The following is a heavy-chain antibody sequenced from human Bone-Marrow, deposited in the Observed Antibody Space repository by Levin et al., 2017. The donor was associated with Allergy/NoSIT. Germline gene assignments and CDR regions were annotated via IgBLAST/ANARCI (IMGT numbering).Heavy chain of an antibody. Sequence: ASVKVSCKASGCIFSTYIISWVRQAPGQGLEWMGGIDPIFGTTHYAQKLQGRITMTANKSTSTAYMELSRLRSDDTAVYYCAGSSSGTGQFDHWGQGTLVTVSS. CDR3: AGSSSGTGQFDH. CDR2: IDPIFGTT. D-gene: IGHD6-6*01. CDR1: GCIFSTYI. J-gene: IGHJ4*02. V-gene: IGHV1-69*06.